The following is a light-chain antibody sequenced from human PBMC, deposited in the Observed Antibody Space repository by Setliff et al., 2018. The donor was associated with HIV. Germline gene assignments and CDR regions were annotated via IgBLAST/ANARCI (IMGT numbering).Light chain of an antibody. CDR1: SSDVGGHNY. Sequence: QSVLAQPASVSGSPGQSITISCTGTSSDVGGHNYVSWYQQHPGKAPKLMIYDVSNRPSGVSNRFSGSKSGNTASQTISGLQAEDEADYYCSSYTSSSTLVFGGGTQLTVL. CDR2: DVS. V-gene: IGLV2-14*03. J-gene: IGLJ3*02. CDR3: SSYTSSSTLV.